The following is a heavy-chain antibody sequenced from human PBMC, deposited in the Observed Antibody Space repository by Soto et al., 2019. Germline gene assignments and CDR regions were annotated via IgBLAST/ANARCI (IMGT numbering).Heavy chain of an antibody. J-gene: IGHJ1*01. D-gene: IGHD3-22*01. Sequence: QVQLQESGPRLAKPSETLSLTCSVSGASVTGYYWTWIRLTPKRELQWIGFIHYNGRTDSSPSLKSRVTISLDTSKNHVSLILSSVNVADSAIYYCARGHCDSRGYSSHLDFWGQCTLVTVSS. V-gene: IGHV4-59*02. CDR1: GASVTGYY. CDR2: IHYNGRT. CDR3: ARGHCDSRGYSSHLDF.